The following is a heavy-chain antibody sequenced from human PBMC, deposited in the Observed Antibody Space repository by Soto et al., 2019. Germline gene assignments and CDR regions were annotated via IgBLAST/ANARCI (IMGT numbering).Heavy chain of an antibody. CDR1: GYTLTSYG. J-gene: IGHJ6*02. CDR3: ARDPYDSSGYLYYYYYYGMDV. CDR2: ISAYNGNT. V-gene: IGHV1-18*01. D-gene: IGHD3-22*01. Sequence: GASVKVSCKASGYTLTSYGISWVRQAPGQGLEWMGWISAYNGNTNYAQKLQGRVTMTTDTSTSTAYMELRSLRSDDTAVYYCARDPYDSSGYLYYYYYYGMDVWGQGTTVTVTS.